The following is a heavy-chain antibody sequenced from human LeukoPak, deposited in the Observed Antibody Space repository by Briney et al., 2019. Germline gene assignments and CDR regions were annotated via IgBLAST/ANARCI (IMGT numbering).Heavy chain of an antibody. CDR1: GYTFINYG. D-gene: IGHD1-7*01. CDR3: ARGGGGNWNYVLDPFGV. CDR2: ISVHNDHP. Sequence: GASVKVSCKATGYTFINYGISWVRQAPGQGLEWMGWISVHNDHPTYSQKFQNRVTMTTDSSTKTAYMELRSLKSDDTAIYYCARGGGGNWNYVLDPFGVWGQGTMVTVFS. V-gene: IGHV1-18*01. J-gene: IGHJ3*01.